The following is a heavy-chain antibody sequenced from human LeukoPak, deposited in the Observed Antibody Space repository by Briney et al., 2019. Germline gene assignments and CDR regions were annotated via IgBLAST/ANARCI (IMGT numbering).Heavy chain of an antibody. Sequence: GGSLRLSCAASGFTFSSYAMHWVRQTPGKGLEWVAVISYDGSNKYYADSVKGRFTISRHNSKNTLYLQVNSLRPEDTAMYYCARWRPIDAFDIWGQGTMVIVSS. V-gene: IGHV3-30*14. D-gene: IGHD3-3*01. J-gene: IGHJ3*02. CDR2: ISYDGSNK. CDR1: GFTFSSYA. CDR3: ARWRPIDAFDI.